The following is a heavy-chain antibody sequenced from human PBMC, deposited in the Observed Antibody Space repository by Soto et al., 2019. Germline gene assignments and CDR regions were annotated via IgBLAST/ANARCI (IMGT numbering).Heavy chain of an antibody. D-gene: IGHD6-13*01. J-gene: IGHJ4*02. CDR3: ARWTIAAYYFDY. V-gene: IGHV3-30-3*01. CDR2: ISYDGSNK. Sequence: PGGSLRLSCAASGFTFGSYAMHWVRQAPGKGLEWVAVISYDGSNKYYADSVKGRFTISRDNSKNTLYLQMNSLRAEDTAVYYCARWTIAAYYFDYWGQGTLVTVSS. CDR1: GFTFGSYA.